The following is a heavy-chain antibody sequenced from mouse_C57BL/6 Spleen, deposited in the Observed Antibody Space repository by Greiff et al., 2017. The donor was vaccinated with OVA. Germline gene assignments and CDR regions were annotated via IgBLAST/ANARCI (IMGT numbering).Heavy chain of an antibody. D-gene: IGHD1-1*01. J-gene: IGHJ4*01. CDR3: ATGSSSYYAMDY. CDR2: ISYDGSN. V-gene: IGHV3-6*01. CDR1: GYSITSGYY. Sequence: EVQVVESGPGLVKPSQSLSLTCSVTGYSITSGYYWNWIRQFPGNKLEWMGYISYDGSNNYNPSLKNRISITRDTSKNQFFLKLNSVTTEDTATYYCATGSSSYYAMDYWGQGTSVTVSS.